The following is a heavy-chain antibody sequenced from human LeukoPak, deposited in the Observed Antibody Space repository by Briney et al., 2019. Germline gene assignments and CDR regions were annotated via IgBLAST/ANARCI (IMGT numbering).Heavy chain of an antibody. Sequence: PGGSLRLSCAASGFTFSSYAMHWVRQAPGKGLEWVAVISYDGSNKYYADSVKGRFTISRDNSKNTLCLQMNSLRAEDTAVYYCARAREFDYWGQGTLVTVSS. V-gene: IGHV3-30-3*01. CDR2: ISYDGSNK. CDR3: ARAREFDY. CDR1: GFTFSSYA. J-gene: IGHJ4*02.